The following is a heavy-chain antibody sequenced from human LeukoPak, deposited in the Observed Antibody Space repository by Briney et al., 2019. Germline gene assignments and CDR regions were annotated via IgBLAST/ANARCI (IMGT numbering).Heavy chain of an antibody. Sequence: PGGSLRLSCAASGFTFSGYWMHWVRQVPGKGLVWVSRLNTDGSSTSYADSVKGRFTISRDNAKNSLYLQMNSLRAEDTAVYYCARGGMMTMYYWGQGTLVTVPS. CDR2: LNTDGSST. CDR1: GFTFSGYW. D-gene: IGHD3-16*01. V-gene: IGHV3-74*01. J-gene: IGHJ4*02. CDR3: ARGGMMTMYY.